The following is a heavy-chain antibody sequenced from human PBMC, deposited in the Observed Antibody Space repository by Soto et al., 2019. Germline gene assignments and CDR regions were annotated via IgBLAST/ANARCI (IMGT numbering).Heavy chain of an antibody. D-gene: IGHD6-13*01. CDR1: GGTFSSYT. CDR2: IIPILGIA. Sequence: ASVKVSCKASGGTFSSYTISWVRQAPGQGLEWMGRIIPILGIANYAQKFQGRVTITADKSTSTAYMELSSLRSEDTAVYYCAREQRYSTNLNYYYYMDVWGKGTTVTVSS. CDR3: AREQRYSTNLNYYYYMDV. J-gene: IGHJ6*03. V-gene: IGHV1-69*04.